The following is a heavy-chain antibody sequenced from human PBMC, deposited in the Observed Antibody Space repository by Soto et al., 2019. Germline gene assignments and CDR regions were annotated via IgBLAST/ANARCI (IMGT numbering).Heavy chain of an antibody. CDR3: ARSVEGHFDY. CDR2: ITSDTKTI. CDR1: GFRFSIYS. V-gene: IGHV3-48*02. D-gene: IGHD6-19*01. Sequence: EVQLVESGGALVQRGGSLPLSGAASGFRFSIYSMNWVRQAPGKGLEWSAYITSDTKTIKYAESVKGRFTISRDNAKNSVYLQMDNLSDEDTAVYYCARSVEGHFDYWGQGTVVTVSS. J-gene: IGHJ4*02.